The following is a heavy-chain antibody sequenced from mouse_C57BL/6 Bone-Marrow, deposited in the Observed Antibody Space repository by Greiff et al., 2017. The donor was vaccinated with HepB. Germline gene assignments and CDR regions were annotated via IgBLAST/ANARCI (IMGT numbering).Heavy chain of an antibody. V-gene: IGHV1-55*01. D-gene: IGHD1-1*01. CDR2: IYPGSGST. CDR1: GYTFTSYW. J-gene: IGHJ4*01. Sequence: QVQLQQSGAELVKPGASVKMSCKASGYTFTSYWITWVKQRPGQGLEWIGDIYPGSGSTNYNEKFKSKATLTVDTSSSTAYMQLSSLTSEDSAVYYCARRASTVVESLYYAMDYWGQGTSVTVSS. CDR3: ARRASTVVESLYYAMDY.